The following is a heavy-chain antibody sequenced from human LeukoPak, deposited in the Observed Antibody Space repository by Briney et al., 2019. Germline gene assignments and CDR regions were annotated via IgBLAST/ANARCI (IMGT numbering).Heavy chain of an antibody. CDR1: GGSIGTYY. V-gene: IGHV4-59*08. CDR3: ARHIGGGIEDMDV. J-gene: IGHJ6*03. Sequence: SETLSLTCTVSGGSIGTYYWSWVRQPPGTGLEWIGYIYVTGTRYNPYLQSRVTISVDRSRNQFFLKMTSVTAADTAMYYCARHIGGGIEDMDVWGRGTKVTVSS. CDR2: IYVTGT. D-gene: IGHD3-16*02.